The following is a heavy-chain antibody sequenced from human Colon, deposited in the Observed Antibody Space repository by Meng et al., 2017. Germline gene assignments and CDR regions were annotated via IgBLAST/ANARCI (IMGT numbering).Heavy chain of an antibody. CDR2: LNSGDKT. CDR1: GFPVSSNY. Sequence: GESLKISCAVSGFPVSSNYMNWVRQAPGKGMEWVSGLNSGDKTYYTDSVKGRFTISRDKSNNTLYLHMNSLRTEDTAVYFCAKFSYYFGSGSYYKDYWGQGTLVTVSS. V-gene: IGHV3-66*02. CDR3: AKFSYYFGSGSYYKDY. J-gene: IGHJ4*02. D-gene: IGHD3-10*01.